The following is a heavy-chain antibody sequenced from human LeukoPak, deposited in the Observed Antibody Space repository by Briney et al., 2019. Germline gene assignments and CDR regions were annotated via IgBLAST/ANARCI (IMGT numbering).Heavy chain of an antibody. CDR1: GFKFADAP. Sequence: GGSLRLSCTASGFKFADAPMHWIRQPPGKGLEWIALITWDATDSYYADSVKGRFTISRDDSRNTLYLQMNSLRSEDTALYFCAKDVSFRRGHNFDASDVWGLGTMVIVSS. V-gene: IGHV3-43*01. CDR2: ITWDATDS. CDR3: AKDVSFRRGHNFDASDV. J-gene: IGHJ3*01. D-gene: IGHD5-24*01.